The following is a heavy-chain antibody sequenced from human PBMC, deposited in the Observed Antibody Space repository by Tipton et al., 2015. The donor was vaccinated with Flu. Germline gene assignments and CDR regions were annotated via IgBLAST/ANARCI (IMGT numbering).Heavy chain of an antibody. CDR1: GGFFSSYY. Sequence: TLSLTCTVSGGFFSSYYWNWVRQPPGKGLEWIGYIYNNQYTKYNPSLKSRVTISVDTSMSQFSLQLTSVTAADTAVYYCARDSPPTTFRYFQHWGQGTLVTVSS. V-gene: IGHV4-59*12. CDR3: ARDSPPTTFRYFQH. J-gene: IGHJ1*01. CDR2: IYNNQYT. D-gene: IGHD2/OR15-2a*01.